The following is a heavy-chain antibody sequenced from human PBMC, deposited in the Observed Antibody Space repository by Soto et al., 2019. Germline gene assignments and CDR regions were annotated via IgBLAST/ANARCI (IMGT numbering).Heavy chain of an antibody. Sequence: GESLKISCKGSGYSFTSYWISWVRQMPGKGLEWKGRIDPSDSYTNYSPSFQGHVTISADKSISTAYLQWSSLKASDTAMYYCAAPKQLSMGYYYGMDVWGQGTTVTVSS. CDR2: IDPSDSYT. CDR1: GYSFTSYW. J-gene: IGHJ6*02. CDR3: AAPKQLSMGYYYGMDV. D-gene: IGHD2-2*01. V-gene: IGHV5-10-1*01.